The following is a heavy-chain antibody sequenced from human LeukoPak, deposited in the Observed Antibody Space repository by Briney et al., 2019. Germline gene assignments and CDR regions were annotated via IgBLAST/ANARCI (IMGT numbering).Heavy chain of an antibody. CDR1: GFSFSAYI. Sequence: GGSLRLSCVASGFSFSAYIMHWVRQAPGKGLEYVSAIRSDGSSTFYPNSVKGRFTISRDNSKSTLYLHMGSLRSEDTAVYYCTRRYGGHSGWAGYHDSWGQGTLVTVSS. D-gene: IGHD6-19*01. J-gene: IGHJ4*02. CDR2: IRSDGSST. V-gene: IGHV3-64*01. CDR3: TRRYGGHSGWAGYHDS.